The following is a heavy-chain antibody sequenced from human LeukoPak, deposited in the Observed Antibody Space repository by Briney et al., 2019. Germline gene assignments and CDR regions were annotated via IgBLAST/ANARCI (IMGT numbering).Heavy chain of an antibody. CDR3: GSGKWLTN. CDR1: GFTFSSYS. Sequence: GGSLRLSCAASGFTFSSYSMSWVRQAPGKGLEWVSYISTGSTTIYYADSVKGRFTISRDNAKNSLYLQMNSLRAEDTAVYYCGSGKWLTNWGQGTLVTVSS. J-gene: IGHJ4*02. D-gene: IGHD4/OR15-4a*01. V-gene: IGHV3-48*01. CDR2: ISTGSTTI.